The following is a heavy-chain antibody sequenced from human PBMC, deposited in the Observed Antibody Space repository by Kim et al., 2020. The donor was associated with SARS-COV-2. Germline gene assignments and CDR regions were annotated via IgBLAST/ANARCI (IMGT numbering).Heavy chain of an antibody. D-gene: IGHD2-15*01. CDR3: TTPGGSCFYD. CDR2: IRRKSDGGTA. J-gene: IGHJ4*02. Sequence: GGSLRLSCTASGFIFTNAWMSWVRQAPGKGLEWVGRIRRKSDGGTADYAAPFKGRFTISRDDSKNTLYLQMNSLQTEDTAVYYWTTPGGSCFYDWGQGTLVTVSS. V-gene: IGHV3-15*01. CDR1: GFIFTNAW.